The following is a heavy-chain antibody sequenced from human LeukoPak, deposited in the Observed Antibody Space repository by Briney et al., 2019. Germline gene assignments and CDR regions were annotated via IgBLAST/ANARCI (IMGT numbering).Heavy chain of an antibody. CDR1: AGSISSYY. Sequence: SETLSLTCTVSAGSISSYYWNWIRQPPGKGLEWIGCIFYTGSIHYSPSLKSRVTISVDTSKNQFSLKLSSVTAADTAVYYCARDKGAYSYGYRAFDIWGQGTMVTVSS. CDR2: IFYTGSI. CDR3: ARDKGAYSYGYRAFDI. V-gene: IGHV4-59*12. J-gene: IGHJ3*02. D-gene: IGHD5-18*01.